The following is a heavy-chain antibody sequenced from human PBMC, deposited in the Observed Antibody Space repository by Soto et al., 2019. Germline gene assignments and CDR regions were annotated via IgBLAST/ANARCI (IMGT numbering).Heavy chain of an antibody. CDR2: ISARGDRP. D-gene: IGHD2-21*02. V-gene: IGHV3-23*01. J-gene: IGHJ6*02. CDR3: AKILSLTEHYWYAMDV. Sequence: PAGSLRLSCVASGFTFSTYHMVWVRRTPGKGLEAVSSISARGDRPYYKDSVRGRFTVSRDNSINTLYLQMNSLRGDDSAVYYCAKILSLTEHYWYAMDVWGRGTTVTVSS. CDR1: GFTFSTYH.